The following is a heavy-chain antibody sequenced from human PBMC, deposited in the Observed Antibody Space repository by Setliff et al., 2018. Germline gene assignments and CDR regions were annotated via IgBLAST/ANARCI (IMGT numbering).Heavy chain of an antibody. D-gene: IGHD3-10*01. CDR3: ARFPLRVSMVPI. Sequence: SETLSLTCTVSGGSISSGTYYWTWIRQPAGQGLEWIGRIYTTGITNYNASLKSRVTISVDTSKNLFSLKLNSVTAADTAVYYCARFPLRVSMVPIWGQGTTVT. J-gene: IGHJ3*02. CDR2: IYTTGIT. CDR1: GGSISSGTYY. V-gene: IGHV4-61*02.